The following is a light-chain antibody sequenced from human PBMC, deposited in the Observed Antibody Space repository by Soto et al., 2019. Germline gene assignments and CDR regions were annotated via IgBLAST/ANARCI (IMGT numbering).Light chain of an antibody. CDR1: SSDVGRYDY. CDR3: CSFAGSYSYV. J-gene: IGLJ1*01. Sequence: QSVLTQPRSVSGSPGQSVTISCTGTSSDVGRYDYVSWYQQYLGEAPKLIIYDVTERPSGVPDRFSGSKSGNTASLTISGLRAEDEAAYSCCSFAGSYSYVVGSGTKVTVL. V-gene: IGLV2-11*01. CDR2: DVT.